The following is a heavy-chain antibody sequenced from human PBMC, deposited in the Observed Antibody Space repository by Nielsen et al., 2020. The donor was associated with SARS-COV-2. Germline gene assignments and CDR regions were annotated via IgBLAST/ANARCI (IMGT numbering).Heavy chain of an antibody. Sequence: GESLKISCAASGFTFSSYAMHWVRQAPGKGLEWVAVISYDGSNKYYADSVRGRFTISRDNSKNTLYLQMNSLRAEDTAVYYCARDSGADAFDIWGQGTMVTVSS. V-gene: IGHV3-30*04. CDR3: ARDSGADAFDI. CDR1: GFTFSSYA. J-gene: IGHJ3*02. CDR2: ISYDGSNK. D-gene: IGHD3-10*01.